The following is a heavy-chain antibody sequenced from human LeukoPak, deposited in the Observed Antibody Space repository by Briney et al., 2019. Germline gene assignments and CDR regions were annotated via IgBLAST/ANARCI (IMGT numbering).Heavy chain of an antibody. CDR3: ARVHCSGGACFSYFDY. D-gene: IGHD2-15*01. CDR2: INQDGSDQ. Sequence: GGSLRLSCAASGFIFSNYWMSWVRQAPGEGLEWVANINQDGSDQYSVDSVKGRLTISRDNAKSSLYLQMDGLRAEDTAVYYCARVHCSGGACFSYFDYWGQGTLVTVSS. CDR1: GFIFSNYW. J-gene: IGHJ4*02. V-gene: IGHV3-7*04.